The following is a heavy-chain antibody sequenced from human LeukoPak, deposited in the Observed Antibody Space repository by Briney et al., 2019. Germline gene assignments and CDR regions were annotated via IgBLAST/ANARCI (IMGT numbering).Heavy chain of an antibody. CDR1: SGSISRSTYY. J-gene: IGHJ4*02. V-gene: IGHV4-39*01. Sequence: SETLSLTRTVSSGSISRSTYYWGWIRQPPGKGLEWIGSIHYSGSTYYNPSLKSRVIISLDTSKSQFSLKVSSVTAADTAVYYCARKYTSSWYPDLEFDSWVQGTLVTVSS. CDR3: ARKYTSSWYPDLEFDS. D-gene: IGHD6-13*01. CDR2: IHYSGST.